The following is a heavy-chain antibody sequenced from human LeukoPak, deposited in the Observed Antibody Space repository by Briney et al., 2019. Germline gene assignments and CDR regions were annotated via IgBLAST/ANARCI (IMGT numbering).Heavy chain of an antibody. V-gene: IGHV1-8*01. D-gene: IGHD3-10*01. J-gene: IGHJ4*02. CDR1: GYTFTSYD. CDR2: MNPNSGNT. CDR3: ARIRGSGSYYSFGY. Sequence: ASVKVSCKASGYTFTSYDINWVRQAPGQGLEWMGWMNPNSGNTGHAQKFQGRVTMTRNTSISTAYMELSSLRSEDTAVYYCARIRGSGSYYSFGYWGQGTLVTVSS.